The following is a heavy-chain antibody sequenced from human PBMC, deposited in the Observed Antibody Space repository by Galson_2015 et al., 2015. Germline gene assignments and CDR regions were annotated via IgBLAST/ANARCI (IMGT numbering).Heavy chain of an antibody. Sequence: SLRPSCAASGFTFSHHWMHWVRQAPGKGLVWVSRINIDGSSTTYADSVEGRFTVSRDNARNTLYLQMDTLRAEDTAVYYCAREKRSRFLEWLPDAFDFWGQGTMVTVFS. CDR2: INIDGSST. CDR3: AREKRSRFLEWLPDAFDF. CDR1: GFTFSHHW. V-gene: IGHV3-74*01. J-gene: IGHJ3*01. D-gene: IGHD3-3*01.